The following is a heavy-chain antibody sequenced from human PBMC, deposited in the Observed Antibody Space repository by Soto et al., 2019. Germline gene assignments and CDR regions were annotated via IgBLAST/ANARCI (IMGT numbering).Heavy chain of an antibody. V-gene: IGHV1-69*13. CDR3: ARDLEYSYGLNWFDP. Sequence: SVKVSCKASGGTFSSYAISWVRQDPGQGLERMGGIIPIFGTANYAQKFQGRVTITADESTSTAYMELSSLRSEDTAVYYCARDLEYSYGLNWFDPWGQGTLVTVSS. CDR2: IIPIFGTA. CDR1: GGTFSSYA. D-gene: IGHD5-18*01. J-gene: IGHJ5*02.